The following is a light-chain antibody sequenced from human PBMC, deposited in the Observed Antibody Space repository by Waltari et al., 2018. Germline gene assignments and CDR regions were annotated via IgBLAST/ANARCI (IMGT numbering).Light chain of an antibody. CDR2: RNN. J-gene: IGLJ3*02. V-gene: IGLV1-47*01. CDR1: SSNIGRNY. CDR3: AAWDDSLNWV. Sequence: QSVLTQPPSASGTPGQRVTIACSGSSSNIGRNYVYWYQQLPGTAPTLLIYRNNQRPSGVPDRFSGSKSGTSASLAISGPRSEDEADYYCAAWDDSLNWVFGGGTKLTVL.